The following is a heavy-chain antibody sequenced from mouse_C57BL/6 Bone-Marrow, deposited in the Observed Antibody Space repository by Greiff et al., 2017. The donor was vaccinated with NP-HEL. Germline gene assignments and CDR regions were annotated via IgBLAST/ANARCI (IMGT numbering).Heavy chain of an antibody. D-gene: IGHD1-1*01. Sequence: DVKLVESGGGLVKPGGSLKLSCAASGFTFSSYAMSWVRPTPEKRLEWVATISDGGSYTYYPDNVKGRFTISRDNAKNNLYLQMSHLKSEDTAMYYCARDLLYGSSSWFAYWGQGTLVTVSA. CDR1: GFTFSSYA. CDR3: ARDLLYGSSSWFAY. J-gene: IGHJ3*01. CDR2: ISDGGSYT. V-gene: IGHV5-4*01.